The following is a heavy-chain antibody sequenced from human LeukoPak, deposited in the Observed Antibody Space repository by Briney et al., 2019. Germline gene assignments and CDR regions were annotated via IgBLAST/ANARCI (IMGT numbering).Heavy chain of an antibody. CDR1: GFTFSSYW. CDR2: INTDGSST. CDR3: ARVNGGHGAFDI. Sequence: GGSLRLSCAASGFTFSSYWMHWVRQAPGKGLVWVSRINTDGSSTSYADSVKGRFTISRDNSKNTLYLQMNSLRAEDTAVYFCARVNGGHGAFDIWGQGTMVTVSS. J-gene: IGHJ3*02. V-gene: IGHV3-74*01. D-gene: IGHD2-8*01.